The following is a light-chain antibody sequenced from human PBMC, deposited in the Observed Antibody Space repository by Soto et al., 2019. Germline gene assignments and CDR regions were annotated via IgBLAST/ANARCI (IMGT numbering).Light chain of an antibody. Sequence: SYELTQPPSVSVSPGQTASITCSGDKLGDKYACWYQQKPGQSPGLVIYQDSKRPSGIPERFSGSNSGNTATLTISGTQARDEADYYCQAWYSSTARENVFGTGTKVTVL. CDR1: KLGDKY. CDR2: QDS. J-gene: IGLJ1*01. CDR3: QAWYSSTARENV. V-gene: IGLV3-1*01.